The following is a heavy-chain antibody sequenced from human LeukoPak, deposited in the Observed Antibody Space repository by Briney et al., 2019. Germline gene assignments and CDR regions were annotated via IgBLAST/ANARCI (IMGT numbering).Heavy chain of an antibody. D-gene: IGHD5-18*01. V-gene: IGHV1-2*02. CDR3: ARGLDRGYSYGYSGPPHSRPDFDY. J-gene: IGHJ4*02. CDR1: GYTFTGYY. Sequence: GASVKVSCKASGYTFTGYYMHWVRQAPGRGLEWMGWINPNSGGTNYAQKFQGRVTMTRDTSISTAYMELSRLRSDDTAVYYCARGLDRGYSYGYSGPPHSRPDFDYWGQGTLVTVSS. CDR2: INPNSGGT.